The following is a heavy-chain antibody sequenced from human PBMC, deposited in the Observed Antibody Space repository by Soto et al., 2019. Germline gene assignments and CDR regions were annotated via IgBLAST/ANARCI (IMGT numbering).Heavy chain of an antibody. CDR2: LPYDGSDK. V-gene: IGHV3-30*18. CDR1: GFTFSTYG. CDR3: AKDQSHAFDI. J-gene: IGHJ3*02. Sequence: QVQLVESGGGVVQPGRSLRLSCVASGFTFSTYGMYWVRQAPGKGLEWVAVLPYDGSDKYYADSVKGRFTISRDNSKNTLYLQMNSLRAEDTAVYYCAKDQSHAFDIWGQGTMVTVSS.